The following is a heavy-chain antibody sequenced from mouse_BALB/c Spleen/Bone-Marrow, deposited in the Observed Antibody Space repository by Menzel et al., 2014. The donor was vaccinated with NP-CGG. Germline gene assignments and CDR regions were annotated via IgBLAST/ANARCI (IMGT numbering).Heavy chain of an antibody. Sequence: EVHLVESGGGLVQPKGSLRLSCAAPGFTFNANAMNWVRQAPGKGLEWVARIRRESNNYATYYADSVKDRFTISRDDSQSMLYLQMNNLKTEDTAMYYCVGYPLAYWGQGTLVTVSA. CDR2: IRRESNNYAT. CDR3: VGYPLAY. V-gene: IGHV10S3*01. J-gene: IGHJ3*01. CDR1: GFTFNANA. D-gene: IGHD2-2*01.